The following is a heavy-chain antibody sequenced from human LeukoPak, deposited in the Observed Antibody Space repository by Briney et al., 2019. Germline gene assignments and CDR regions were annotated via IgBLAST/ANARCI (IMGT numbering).Heavy chain of an antibody. CDR3: VKGWRGSLYDPADH. CDR2: IHPADYDS. V-gene: IGHV5-51*04. Sequence: GDSLKISCKASGYTFTDSWIGWVRQKSGKGLEWLAVIHPADYDSRYSPSFQGQVFISVDRPMNTAYLQWSSLKASGSAVYYCVKGWRGSLYDPADHWGQGTLVTVSP. D-gene: IGHD2-8*01. J-gene: IGHJ5*02. CDR1: GYTFTDSW.